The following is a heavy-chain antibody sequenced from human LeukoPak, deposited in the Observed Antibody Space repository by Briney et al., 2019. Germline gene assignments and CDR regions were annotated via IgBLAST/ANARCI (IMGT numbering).Heavy chain of an antibody. V-gene: IGHV4-39*07. J-gene: IGHJ6*03. CDR1: GGSISSNSYF. CDR2: IYYSGNT. D-gene: IGHD3-10*01. CDR3: ARRVGRWFGERAYYYNYMDV. Sequence: PSETLSLTCTVSGGSISSNSYFWGWIRQPPGKGLEWIGNIYYSGNTYYSPSLKSRVTISVDTSKNQFSLRLRSVTAADTAVYYCARRVGRWFGERAYYYNYMDVWGKGTTVTISS.